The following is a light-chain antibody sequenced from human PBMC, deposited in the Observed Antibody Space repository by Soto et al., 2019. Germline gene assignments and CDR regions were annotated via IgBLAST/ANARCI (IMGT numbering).Light chain of an antibody. CDR1: QSVSKW. J-gene: IGKJ2*01. Sequence: DRVTITCRASQSVSKWLAWYQQKTGKSAKLLIYDVSTLQSDVPSRFSGRGSGKELTLIVSSLQPDDFASYYCQQYKNYPYNFGQGTKV. CDR3: QQYKNYPYN. CDR2: DVS. V-gene: IGKV1-5*01.